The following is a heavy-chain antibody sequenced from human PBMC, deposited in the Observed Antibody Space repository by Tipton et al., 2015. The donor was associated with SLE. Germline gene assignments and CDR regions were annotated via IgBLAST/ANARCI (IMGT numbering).Heavy chain of an antibody. CDR2: IRYDGSNK. CDR3: ATRRDGYNYGGFDI. V-gene: IGHV3-30*02. D-gene: IGHD5-24*01. J-gene: IGHJ3*02. Sequence: SLRLSCAASGFTFSRYAMHWVRQAPGKGLEWVAFIRYDGSNKNYADSVKGRFTISRDNSKNTLYLQMNSLRAEDTAVYYCATRRDGYNYGGFDIWGQGTMVTVSS. CDR1: GFTFSRYA.